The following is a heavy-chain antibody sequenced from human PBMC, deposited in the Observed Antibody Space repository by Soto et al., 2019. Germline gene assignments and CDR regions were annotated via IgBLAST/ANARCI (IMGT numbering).Heavy chain of an antibody. J-gene: IGHJ5*02. Sequence: SETLSLTCTVSGGSISSYYWSWIRQPPGKGLEWIGYIYYSGSTNYNPSLKSRVTISVDTSKNQFSLKLSSVTAADTAVYYCARDWYSSSWYKNWFDPWGQGTLVTVSS. V-gene: IGHV4-59*12. CDR2: IYYSGST. CDR1: GGSISSYY. CDR3: ARDWYSSSWYKNWFDP. D-gene: IGHD6-13*01.